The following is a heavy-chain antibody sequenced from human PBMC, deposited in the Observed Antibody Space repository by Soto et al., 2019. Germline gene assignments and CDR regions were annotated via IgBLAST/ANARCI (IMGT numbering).Heavy chain of an antibody. CDR3: ATMNGYFEY. D-gene: IGHD3-22*01. CDR1: GFSFSTYS. Sequence: GGSLRLSCADSGFSFSTYSMSWVRQTPGKGLEWVSAITATGDRTYYADSVTGRFTISRDNSKKTHYLQMTSLRAEDTAIYYCATMNGYFEYWGQGTPVTVSS. V-gene: IGHV3-23*01. CDR2: ITATGDRT. J-gene: IGHJ4*02.